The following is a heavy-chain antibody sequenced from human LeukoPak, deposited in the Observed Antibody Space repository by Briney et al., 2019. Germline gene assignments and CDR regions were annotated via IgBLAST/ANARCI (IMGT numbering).Heavy chain of an antibody. CDR1: GFTFSDAW. CDR3: TMDWGSGATWIRAFDL. CDR2: IHTTADGGTT. J-gene: IGHJ3*01. V-gene: IGHV3-15*01. D-gene: IGHD3-10*01. Sequence: AESLTLSCAASGFTFSDAWMHWVRQAPGKGLEWVGRIHTTADGGTTGYAALVKGRFIISRDDSKKMAYLQMNSLKTEDTAVYYCTMDWGSGATWIRAFDLWGHGTLVTVSS.